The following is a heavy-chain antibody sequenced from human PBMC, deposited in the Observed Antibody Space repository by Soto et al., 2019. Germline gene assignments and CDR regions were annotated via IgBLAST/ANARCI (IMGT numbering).Heavy chain of an antibody. CDR3: ARELMGLLPRRYCSGGSCLTYNWFDP. V-gene: IGHV4-31*03. CDR2: IESSGST. J-gene: IGHJ5*02. D-gene: IGHD2-15*01. Sequence: SETLSLTCTVSGASISSGVYYWTWIRQHPGKGLEWIGYIESSGSTFFNPSLKSRVTISVDTSKNQFSLKLSSVTAADTAVYYCARELMGLLPRRYCSGGSCLTYNWFDPWGQGTLVTAPQ. CDR1: GASISSGVYY.